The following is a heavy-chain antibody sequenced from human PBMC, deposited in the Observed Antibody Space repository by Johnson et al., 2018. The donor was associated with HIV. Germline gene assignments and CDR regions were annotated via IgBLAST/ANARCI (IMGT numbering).Heavy chain of an antibody. CDR2: ISGSGGST. Sequence: VQLVESGGGVVQPGGSLRLSCASGFTVSTNYMSWVRQAPGKGLEWVSVISGSGGSTYYADSVKGRFTISRDNSKNTLYLQMNSLRAEDTAVYYCVTLVVAPPFDIWGQGKMVTVSS. J-gene: IGHJ3*02. CDR1: GFTVSTNY. D-gene: IGHD2-15*01. CDR3: VTLVVAPPFDI. V-gene: IGHV3-66*01.